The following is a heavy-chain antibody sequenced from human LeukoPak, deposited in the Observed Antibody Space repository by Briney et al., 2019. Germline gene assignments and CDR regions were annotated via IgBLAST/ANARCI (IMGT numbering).Heavy chain of an antibody. J-gene: IGHJ4*02. V-gene: IGHV3-23*01. CDR2: ISGSGGGT. D-gene: IGHD1-14*01. CDR1: GFSCSSYA. CDR3: VKDLGRNRNNCFDY. Sequence: WGSLCLSCAASGFSCSSYALSWVCQAPEKGLEWVSTISGSGGGTYYADSVKGRFTISRDDSKNTLYLQMNSLRAEDTAVYYCVKDLGRNRNNCFDYWGQGTLVTVSS.